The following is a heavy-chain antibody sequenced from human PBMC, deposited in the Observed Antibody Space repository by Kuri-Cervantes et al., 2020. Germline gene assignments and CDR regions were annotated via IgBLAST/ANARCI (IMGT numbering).Heavy chain of an antibody. D-gene: IGHD3-22*01. CDR3: ASYADYYDSSGYYYFDY. V-gene: IGHV3-48*02. Sequence: LSLTCAASGFTFSSYSMNWVRQAPGKGLEWVSYISSSSSTIYYADSVKGRFTISRDNAKNSLYLQMNSLRDEDTAVYYCASYADYYDSSGYYYFDYWGQGTLVTVSS. J-gene: IGHJ4*02. CDR1: GFTFSSYS. CDR2: ISSSSSTI.